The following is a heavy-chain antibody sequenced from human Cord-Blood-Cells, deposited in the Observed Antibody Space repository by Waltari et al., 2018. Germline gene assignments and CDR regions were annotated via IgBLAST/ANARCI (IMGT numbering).Heavy chain of an antibody. J-gene: IGHJ5*02. D-gene: IGHD6-19*01. CDR3: ARDGMAVAELYWFDP. V-gene: IGHV1-3*01. Sequence: QVQLVQSGAEVKKPGASVKVSCKASGYTFTSYAMHWVRQAPGQRLEWMGWINAGNGNTKYSQKFQGRVTITRDTSASTAYMELSSLRSEDTAVYYCARDGMAVAELYWFDPWGQGTLVTVSS. CDR1: GYTFTSYA. CDR2: INAGNGNT.